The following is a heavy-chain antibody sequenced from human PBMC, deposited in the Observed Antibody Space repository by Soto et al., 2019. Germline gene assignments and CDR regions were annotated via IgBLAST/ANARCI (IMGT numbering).Heavy chain of an antibody. D-gene: IGHD6-6*01. V-gene: IGHV3-23*01. CDR2: ISGSGGST. J-gene: IGHJ3*02. Sequence: GGSLRLSCAASGFTFSSYAMSWVRQAPGKGLEWVSGISGSGGSTYYADSVKGRFTISRDNSKNTLYLQMNSLRAEDTALYYCARRAFGSSRSFDIWGQGTMVTVSS. CDR3: ARRAFGSSRSFDI. CDR1: GFTFSSYA.